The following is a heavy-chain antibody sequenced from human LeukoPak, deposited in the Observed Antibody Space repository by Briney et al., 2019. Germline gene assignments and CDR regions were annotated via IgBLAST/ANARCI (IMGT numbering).Heavy chain of an antibody. CDR2: IYYSGST. D-gene: IGHD3-22*01. J-gene: IGHJ3*02. CDR1: GGSISSGSYY. Sequence: PSETLSLTCTVSGGSISSGSYYWSWIRQPPGKGLEWIGYIYYSGSTNYNPSLKSRVTISVDTSKNQFSLKLSSVTAADTAVYYCARVLAYYDSSGLIYDAFDIWGQGTMVTVSS. CDR3: ARVLAYYDSSGLIYDAFDI. V-gene: IGHV4-61*01.